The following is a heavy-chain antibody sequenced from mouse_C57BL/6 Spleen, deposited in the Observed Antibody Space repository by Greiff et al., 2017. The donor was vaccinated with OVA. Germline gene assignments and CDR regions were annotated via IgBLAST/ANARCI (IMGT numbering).Heavy chain of an antibody. CDR1: GYTFTSYW. Sequence: QVQLQQPGAELVKPGASVKLSCKASGYTFTSYWMHWVKQRPGQGLEWIGMIHPNSGSTNYNEKFKSKATLTVDNSSSTAYMQLSSLTSEDSAVDYCARWGYYGYFDYWGKGTTLTVAS. CDR3: ARWGYYGYFDY. CDR2: IHPNSGST. D-gene: IGHD1-1*01. J-gene: IGHJ2*01. V-gene: IGHV1-64*01.